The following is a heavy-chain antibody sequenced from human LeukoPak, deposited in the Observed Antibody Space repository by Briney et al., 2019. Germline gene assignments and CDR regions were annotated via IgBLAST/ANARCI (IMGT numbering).Heavy chain of an antibody. Sequence: GGSLRLSCAASGFTFSSYWRHWVRQAPGKGLVWVSHMNNDGSSTSYAVCVKGRFTIPRDNDKTTLSLQMNSLRTEDTAVYYCACYGIAPPYWGQGTLVTVSS. J-gene: IGHJ4*02. V-gene: IGHV3-74*01. CDR2: MNNDGSST. CDR1: GFTFSSYW. D-gene: IGHD2-15*01. CDR3: ACYGIAPPY.